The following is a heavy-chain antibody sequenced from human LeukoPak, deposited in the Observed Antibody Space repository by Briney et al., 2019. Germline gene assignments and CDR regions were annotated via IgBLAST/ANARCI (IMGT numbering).Heavy chain of an antibody. CDR1: SGFISSSY. J-gene: IGHJ4*02. Sequence: PSETLSLTCTVSSGFISSSYWSWIRQPPGEGLEWIGHIYYIGSTKYNPSLESRVTISLVTYKNQFSLKLSSVTAADTAVYYCARLIAARPRYYFVYWYQGNRVTVSS. V-gene: IGHV4-59*01. D-gene: IGHD6-6*01. CDR3: ARLIAARPRYYFVY. CDR2: IYYIGST.